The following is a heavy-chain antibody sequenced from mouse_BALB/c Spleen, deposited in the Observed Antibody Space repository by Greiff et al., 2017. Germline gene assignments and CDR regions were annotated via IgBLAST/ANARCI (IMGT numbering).Heavy chain of an antibody. D-gene: IGHD1-1*01. V-gene: IGHV5-4*02. CDR1: GFTFSDYY. CDR2: ISDGGSYT. Sequence: EVKLVESGGGLVKPGGSLKLSCAASGFTFSDYYMYWVRQTPEKRLEWVATISDGGSYTYYPDSVKGRFTISRDNAKNNLYLQMSSLKSEDTAMYYCARGDYYGSSYGAWFAYWGQGTLVTVSA. CDR3: ARGDYYGSSYGAWFAY. J-gene: IGHJ3*01.